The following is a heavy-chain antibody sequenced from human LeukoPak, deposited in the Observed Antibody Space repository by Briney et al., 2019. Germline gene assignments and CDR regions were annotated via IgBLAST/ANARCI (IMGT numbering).Heavy chain of an antibody. CDR2: ISYDGSNK. J-gene: IGHJ4*02. CDR1: GFTFSSYA. Sequence: PGRSLRLSCAASGFTFSSYAMHWVRQAPGKGLEWVAVISYDGSNKYYADSVKGRFTISRDNSKNTLYLQMNSLRAEDTAVYYCARGGFYYDSSGNGFDYWGQGTLVTVSS. V-gene: IGHV3-30*01. CDR3: ARGGFYYDSSGNGFDY. D-gene: IGHD3-22*01.